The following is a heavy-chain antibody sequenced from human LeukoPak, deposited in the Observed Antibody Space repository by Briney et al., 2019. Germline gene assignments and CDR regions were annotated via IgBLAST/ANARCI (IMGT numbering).Heavy chain of an antibody. CDR1: GGSISSYY. J-gene: IGHJ6*02. V-gene: IGHV4-59*01. CDR2: IYYSGST. CDR3: TRARSNRWVGMDV. D-gene: IGHD6-13*01. Sequence: SKTLSLTCTVSGGSISSYYWSWIRQPPGKGLEWIGYIYYSGSTNYNPSLKSRVTISVDTSKNQFSLKLSSVTAADTAVYYCTRARSNRWVGMDVWGQGTTVTVSS.